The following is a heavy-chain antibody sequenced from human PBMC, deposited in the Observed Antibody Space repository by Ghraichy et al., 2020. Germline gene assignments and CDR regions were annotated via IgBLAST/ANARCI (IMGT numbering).Heavy chain of an antibody. V-gene: IGHV3-23*01. D-gene: IGHD3-10*01. CDR1: GFTFSYYA. Sequence: GGSLRLSCAASGFTFSYYAMSWVRQAPGKGLEWVSGISGSGGNTYYADSVKGRFTISRDNSRNTLYLQMNSLRVEDTALYYCAKSKLGVPTDGMDVWGRGSTVTVSS. CDR3: AKSKLGVPTDGMDV. CDR2: ISGSGGNT. J-gene: IGHJ6*02.